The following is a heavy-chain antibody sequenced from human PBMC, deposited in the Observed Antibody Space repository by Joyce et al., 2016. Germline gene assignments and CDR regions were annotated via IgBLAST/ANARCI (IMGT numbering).Heavy chain of an antibody. D-gene: IGHD6-13*01. J-gene: IGHJ4*02. CDR3: AKDLESIGAAGTGLVDY. V-gene: IGHV3-23*01. Sequence: EVPLLESGGGLVQPGGSLRLSCAASGFTFSSYAMGWVRQAPGRGLEWVATISDSAYSTYYADSVKGRFTISRDNSKNTLSRQMNSLRAEDTAVYFCAKDLESIGAAGTGLVDYWGQGTRVTVSS. CDR1: GFTFSSYA. CDR2: ISDSAYST.